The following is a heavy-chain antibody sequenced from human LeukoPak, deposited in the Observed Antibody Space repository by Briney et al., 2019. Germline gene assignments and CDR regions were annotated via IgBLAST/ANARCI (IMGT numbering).Heavy chain of an antibody. CDR1: GFTFSTYW. CDR3: VRALRVVDY. CDR2: INQDGSEE. D-gene: IGHD5-12*01. Sequence: PGGSLRLSCAASGFTFSTYWMTWVRQAPGKGLEWVANINQDGSEEYYEDSVRGRFTISRDNAKNSLYLQMNSLRAEDTAVYYCVRALRVVDYWGQGTLVTVSS. V-gene: IGHV3-7*01. J-gene: IGHJ4*02.